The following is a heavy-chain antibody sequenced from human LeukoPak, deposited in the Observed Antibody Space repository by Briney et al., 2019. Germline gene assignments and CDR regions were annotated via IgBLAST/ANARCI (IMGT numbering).Heavy chain of an antibody. CDR2: ISYDGSNK. D-gene: IGHD2-2*01. CDR1: GFTFSSYG. J-gene: IGHJ4*02. CDR3: AKDRGKDIVVVPAAIELCD. V-gene: IGHV3-30*18. Sequence: GGSLRPSCAASGFTFSSYGMHWVRQAPGKGLEWVAVISYDGSNKYYADSVKGRFTISRDNSKNTLYLQMNSLRAEDTAVYYCAKDRGKDIVVVPAAIELCDWGQGTLVTVSS.